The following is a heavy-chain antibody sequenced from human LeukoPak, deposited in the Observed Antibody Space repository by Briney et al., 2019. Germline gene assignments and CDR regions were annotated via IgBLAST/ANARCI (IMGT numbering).Heavy chain of an antibody. CDR2: NSVYNGNT. CDR1: GFTFSNNA. J-gene: IGHJ4*02. Sequence: ASVKGFFKTSGFTFSNNANTLGRPAPGQGVEWLGWNSVYNGNTNYAQKLQGRVTMTTDTSTTTVYMELRSLRSDDTAVYYCARNHPYYYDSNGLYYFDYWGQETLVTVSS. V-gene: IGHV1-18*01. CDR3: ARNHPYYYDSNGLYYFDY. D-gene: IGHD3-22*01.